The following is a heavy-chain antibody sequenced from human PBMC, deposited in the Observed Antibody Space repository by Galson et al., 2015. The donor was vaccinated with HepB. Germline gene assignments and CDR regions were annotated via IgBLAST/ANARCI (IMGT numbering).Heavy chain of an antibody. Sequence: TLSLTCTVSGGSISGSDYYWSWIRQPPGKGLEWIGYIYYSGTTYYNPSLKSRVTISVDTSKNQFSLKMTSVTAADTAVYYCARDVVTALTTDAFDIWGQGAMVTVSS. V-gene: IGHV4-30-4*01. J-gene: IGHJ3*02. D-gene: IGHD2-21*02. CDR3: ARDVVTALTTDAFDI. CDR2: IYYSGTT. CDR1: GGSISGSDYY.